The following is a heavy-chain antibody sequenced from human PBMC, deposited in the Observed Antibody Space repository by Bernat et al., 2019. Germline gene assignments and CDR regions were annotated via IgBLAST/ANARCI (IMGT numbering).Heavy chain of an antibody. Sequence: EVQLLESGGGLVQPGGSLRLSCAASGFTFSSYAMSWVRQAPGKGLEWVSAISGSGGSTYYADSVKGRFTISRDNSKNTLYLQMNSLRAEDTAVYYCARRPWRGSEPYGMDVWGQGTTVTVSS. D-gene: IGHD5-12*01. CDR2: ISGSGGST. CDR1: GFTFSSYA. V-gene: IGHV3-23*01. CDR3: ARRPWRGSEPYGMDV. J-gene: IGHJ6*02.